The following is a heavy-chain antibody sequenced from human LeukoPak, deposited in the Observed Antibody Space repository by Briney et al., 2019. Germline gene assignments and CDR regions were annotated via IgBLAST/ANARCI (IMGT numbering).Heavy chain of an antibody. CDR3: AKVGPEGAMVRGVISYLDY. D-gene: IGHD3-10*01. J-gene: IGHJ4*02. Sequence: GGSLRLSCAASGFTFSSYAMSWVRQAPGKGLEWVSAISGSGGSTYYADSVKGRFTISGDNSKNTLYLQMNSLRAEDTAVYYCAKVGPEGAMVRGVISYLDYWGQGTLVTVSS. CDR1: GFTFSSYA. CDR2: ISGSGGST. V-gene: IGHV3-23*01.